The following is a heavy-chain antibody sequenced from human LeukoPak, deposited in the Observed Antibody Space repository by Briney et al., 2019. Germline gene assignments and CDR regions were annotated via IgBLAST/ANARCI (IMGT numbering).Heavy chain of an antibody. V-gene: IGHV3-48*03. CDR3: ARDIVNGPFVISLES. Sequence: GGSLRLSCAASGFSLSSYEMNWIRQVPGKGLELVSHISSGGNTQYYADSVRGRFTMSRDDAKNSLDLQMDSLRIEDTGVYYCARDIVNGPFVISLESWGEGARVTVSS. J-gene: IGHJ4*02. CDR1: GFSLSSYE. CDR2: ISSGGNTQ. D-gene: IGHD2-21*01.